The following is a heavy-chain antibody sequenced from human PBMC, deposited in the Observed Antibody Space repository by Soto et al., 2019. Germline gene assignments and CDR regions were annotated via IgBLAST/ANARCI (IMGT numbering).Heavy chain of an antibody. J-gene: IGHJ4*02. CDR2: INPNSGGT. V-gene: IGHV1-2*04. CDR1: GYTFTGYY. Sequence: ASVKVSCKAAGYTFTGYYMHWGRQAPGQGLEWMGWINPNSGGTNYAQKFQGWVTMTRDTSISTAYMELSRLRSDDTAVYYCARGVAAAGTSFHYWGQGTLVTVSS. CDR3: ARGVAAAGTSFHY. D-gene: IGHD6-13*01.